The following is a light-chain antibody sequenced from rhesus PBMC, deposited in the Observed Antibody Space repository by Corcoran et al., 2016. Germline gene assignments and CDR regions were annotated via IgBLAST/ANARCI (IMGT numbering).Light chain of an antibody. CDR3: GQGTNVPRT. CDR1: QSLVHSSGKTS. V-gene: IGKV2-65*01. J-gene: IGKJ1*01. CDR2: PVA. Sequence: DVVMTQSPLSLPITPGQPASISCRSSQSLVHSSGKTSLSWYQQKPGQPPRRLIYPVANRDSGVPDRFSGSGAGTDFTLKISIVEAEDVGVYYCGQGTNVPRTFGQGTKVEIK.